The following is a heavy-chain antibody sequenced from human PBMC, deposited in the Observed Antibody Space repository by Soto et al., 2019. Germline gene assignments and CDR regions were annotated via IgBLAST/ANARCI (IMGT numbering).Heavy chain of an antibody. J-gene: IGHJ6*02. CDR2: IKQDGSEK. CDR1: GFTFSSYW. CDR3: ARDRYYGGAMDV. D-gene: IGHD3-10*01. Sequence: GSLRLSCAVSGFTFSSYWMTWVRQAPGKGLEWVANIKQDGSEKYYVDSVKGRFTISRDNAKNSLYLQMNSLRVEDTAVYYCARDRYYGGAMDVWGQGTTVTVSS. V-gene: IGHV3-7*01.